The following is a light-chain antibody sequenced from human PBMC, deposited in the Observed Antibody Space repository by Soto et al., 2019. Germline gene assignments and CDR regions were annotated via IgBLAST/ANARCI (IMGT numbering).Light chain of an antibody. J-gene: IGKJ1*01. CDR1: QTISSW. Sequence: DIQMTQSPSTLSGSVGDRVTITCRASQTISSWLAWYQQKPGKAPNLLIYKASTLKSGVPSRFSGSGSGTEFPLTISSLQPDDFATYYCQHYNSYSVAFGQGTKVELK. CDR2: KAS. V-gene: IGKV1-5*03. CDR3: QHYNSYSVA.